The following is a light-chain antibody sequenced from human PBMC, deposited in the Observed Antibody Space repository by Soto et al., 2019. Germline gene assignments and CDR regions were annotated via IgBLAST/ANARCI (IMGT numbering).Light chain of an antibody. CDR1: SSDVGGFNY. CDR3: CSYTTSYTQV. CDR2: EVN. J-gene: IGLJ3*02. V-gene: IGLV2-14*01. Sequence: QSALTQPASVSGSPGQSITIPCTGTSSDVGGFNYVSWYQHHPGKAPKLMIYEVNNRPSGVSNRFSGSKSGNTASLTISELQAEDEADYYCCSYTTSYTQVFGGGTKLTVL.